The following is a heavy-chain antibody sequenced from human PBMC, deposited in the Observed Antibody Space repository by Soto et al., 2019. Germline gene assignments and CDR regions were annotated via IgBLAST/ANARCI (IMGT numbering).Heavy chain of an antibody. Sequence: EVQLLESGGGLVQPGGSLRLSCAASGFTFSSYAMNWVRQAPGKGLEWVSVISGSGGSTYYADSVKGRFTISRDNSKTTRYLQMKSLSAEDTAVYYCARRGPGTYFDYWGQGTLVTVSS. V-gene: IGHV3-23*01. CDR2: ISGSGGST. CDR1: GFTFSSYA. J-gene: IGHJ4*02. D-gene: IGHD6-13*01. CDR3: ARRGPGTYFDY.